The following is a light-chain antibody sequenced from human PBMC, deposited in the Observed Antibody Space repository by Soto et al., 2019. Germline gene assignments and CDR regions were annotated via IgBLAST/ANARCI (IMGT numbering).Light chain of an antibody. V-gene: IGKV3-20*01. CDR3: QQYGSSLTWT. Sequence: EVVLTQSPGTVSSSPGERVTLSCRASQSVISNYLAWYQQSPGQAPRLLIYAASSRATGIPDRFSGSGSGTDFTLSISSLEPEDFAVYYCQQYGSSLTWTFGQGTKVEMK. CDR2: AAS. CDR1: QSVISNY. J-gene: IGKJ1*01.